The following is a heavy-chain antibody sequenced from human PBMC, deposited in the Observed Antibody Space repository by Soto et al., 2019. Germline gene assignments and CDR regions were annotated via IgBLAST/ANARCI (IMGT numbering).Heavy chain of an antibody. D-gene: IGHD6-13*01. V-gene: IGHV3-48*01. CDR1: GFTFSSYS. CDR3: ARHPERIAEIGWFDP. CDR2: ISSSSTI. J-gene: IGHJ5*02. Sequence: EVQLVESEGGLVQPEGSLRLSCAASGFTFSSYSMNWVRQAPGKGLEWVSYISSSSTIYYADSVKGRFTISRDNAKNSLYLQMNSLRAEDTAVYYCARHPERIAEIGWFDPWGQGTLVTVSS.